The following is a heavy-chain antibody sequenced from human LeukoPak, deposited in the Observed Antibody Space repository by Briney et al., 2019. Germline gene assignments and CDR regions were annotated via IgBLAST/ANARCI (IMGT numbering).Heavy chain of an antibody. CDR2: INHSGST. CDR1: GGSISSYY. D-gene: IGHD5-18*01. Sequence: PSETLSLTCTVSGGSISSYYWSWIRQPPGKGLEWIGEINHSGSTNYNPSLKSRVTISVDTSKNQFSLKLSSVTAADTAVYYCARGDQRGYSYGYNWFDPWGQGTLVTVSS. J-gene: IGHJ5*02. CDR3: ARGDQRGYSYGYNWFDP. V-gene: IGHV4-34*01.